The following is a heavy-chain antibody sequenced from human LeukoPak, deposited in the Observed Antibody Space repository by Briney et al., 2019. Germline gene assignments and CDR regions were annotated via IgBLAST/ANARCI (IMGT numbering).Heavy chain of an antibody. V-gene: IGHV3-23*01. CDR2: ITGGGTT. J-gene: IGHJ4*02. CDR3: AKDRHWLALDD. CDR1: GFTFSSHG. D-gene: IGHD6-19*01. Sequence: GGSLRLSCAASGFTFSSHGMNWVRQAPGKGLEWVSGITGGGTTYYADSVKGRVTISRDNSKNTLYLQMNSLRAEDTAVYYCAKDRHWLALDDWGQGTLVTVSP.